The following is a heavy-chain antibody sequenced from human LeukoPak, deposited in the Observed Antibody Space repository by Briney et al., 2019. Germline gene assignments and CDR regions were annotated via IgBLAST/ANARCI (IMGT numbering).Heavy chain of an antibody. Sequence: SETLSLTCTVSGGSISSSSYFWGWIRQPPGKGLEWIGSIHYSGSTYFNPSLKSRVTISVDTSKNQFSLKLSSVTAADTAVYYCARTYLTYYDSSGFEYWGQGTLVTVSS. V-gene: IGHV4-39*07. CDR1: GGSISSSSYF. J-gene: IGHJ4*02. CDR2: IHYSGST. CDR3: ARTYLTYYDSSGFEY. D-gene: IGHD3-22*01.